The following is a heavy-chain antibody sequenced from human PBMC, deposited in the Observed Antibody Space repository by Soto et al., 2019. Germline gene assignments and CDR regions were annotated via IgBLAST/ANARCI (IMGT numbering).Heavy chain of an antibody. CDR1: GFTFDDYA. CDR2: ISWNSGSI. D-gene: IGHD6-13*01. J-gene: IGHJ4*02. V-gene: IGHV3-9*01. Sequence: EVQLVESGGGLVQPGRSLRLSCAASGFTFDDYAMHWVRQAPGKGLEWVSVISWNSGSIGYADSVKGRFTISRDNAKNSMYMQMNSRRAEDTALYYCAKANGYSSIWGMGYYFAYWGQGTLVTVSS. CDR3: AKANGYSSIWGMGYYFAY.